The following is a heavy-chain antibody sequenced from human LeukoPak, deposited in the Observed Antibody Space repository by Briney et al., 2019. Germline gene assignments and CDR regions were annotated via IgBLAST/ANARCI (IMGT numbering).Heavy chain of an antibody. J-gene: IGHJ5*02. CDR2: INNGGSNK. CDR3: ARGPGGYPFDT. Sequence: GGSLRLSCAASGFTFSSYGMHWVRQAPGKGLEWVSCINNGGSNKQYADSVKGRFTISRDNAKNSLYLQMNSLRTEDTAVYYCARGPGGYPFDTWGQGTLVTVSS. V-gene: IGHV3-48*04. D-gene: IGHD3-22*01. CDR1: GFTFSSYG.